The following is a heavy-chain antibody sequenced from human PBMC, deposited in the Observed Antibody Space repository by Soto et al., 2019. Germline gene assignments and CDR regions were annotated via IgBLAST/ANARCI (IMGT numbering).Heavy chain of an antibody. D-gene: IGHD1-1*01. J-gene: IGHJ5*02. V-gene: IGHV4-34*01. CDR2: INHSGST. Sequence: SETLSLTCAVYGGSFSGYYWSWIRQPPGKGLEWIGEINHSGSTNYNPSLKSRVTISVDTSKNQFSLKLSSVTAADTAVYYRARVGTGTELGERWFDPWGQGTLVTVSS. CDR1: GGSFSGYY. CDR3: ARVGTGTELGERWFDP.